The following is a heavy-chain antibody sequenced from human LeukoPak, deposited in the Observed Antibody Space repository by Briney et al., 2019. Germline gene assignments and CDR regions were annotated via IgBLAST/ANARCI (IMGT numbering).Heavy chain of an antibody. CDR3: ARAPSEIGGYYPEYFRH. D-gene: IGHD3-22*01. V-gene: IGHV3-74*01. CDR1: GFTFSSYW. J-gene: IGHJ1*01. CDR2: IKSDGKT. Sequence: GGSLRLSCAASGFTFSSYWMHWVRQAPGKGLVWVSRIKSDGKTNYAASVKGRFTISRDNAKNTVSLQMNSLRAEDTGVYYCARAPSEIGGYYPEYFRHWGQGTLVTVSS.